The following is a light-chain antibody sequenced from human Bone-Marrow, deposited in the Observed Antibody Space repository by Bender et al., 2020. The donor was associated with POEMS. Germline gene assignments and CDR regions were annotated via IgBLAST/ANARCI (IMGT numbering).Light chain of an antibody. CDR3: AGWDDSLNGWV. Sequence: QSVLTQPPSASGTPGQRVTISCSGGSSNIGAHAVNWYQHLPGTAPKLLIYSSHRRPSEVPDRFSGSRSGTSASLAISGLQSEDEADYYWAGWDDSLNGWVFGGGTKLTVL. V-gene: IGLV1-44*01. CDR1: SSNIGAHA. J-gene: IGLJ3*02. CDR2: SSH.